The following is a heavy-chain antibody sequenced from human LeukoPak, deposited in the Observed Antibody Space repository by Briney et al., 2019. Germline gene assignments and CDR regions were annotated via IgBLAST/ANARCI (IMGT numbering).Heavy chain of an antibody. D-gene: IGHD5-24*01. CDR2: IIPIFGTA. CDR3: ARDREMATGVFDY. CDR1: GGTFSSYA. Sequence: SVKVSCTASGGTFSSYAISWVRQAPGQGLEWMGEIIPIFGTANYAQKFQGRVTIAADESTSTAYMELSSLRSEDTAVYYCARDREMATGVFDYWGQGTLVTVSS. V-gene: IGHV1-69*13. J-gene: IGHJ4*02.